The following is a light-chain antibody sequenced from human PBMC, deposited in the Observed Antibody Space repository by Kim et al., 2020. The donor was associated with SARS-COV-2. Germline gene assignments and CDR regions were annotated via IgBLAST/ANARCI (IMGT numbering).Light chain of an antibody. J-gene: IGLJ1*01. CDR2: GNN. CDR1: SSNIGAGYD. Sequence: PGQRVTISCTGSSSNIGAGYDVHWYQQLPGTAPTLLIYGNNNRPSGVPDRFSGSKSGTSASLAITGLQAEDEADYYCQSYDSSLYVFGTGTKVTVL. V-gene: IGLV1-40*01. CDR3: QSYDSSLYV.